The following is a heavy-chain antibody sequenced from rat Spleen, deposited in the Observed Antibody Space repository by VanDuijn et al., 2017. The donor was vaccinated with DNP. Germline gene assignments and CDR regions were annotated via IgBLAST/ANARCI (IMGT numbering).Heavy chain of an antibody. CDR2: INTDGGST. CDR3: ASWNPIASISTSNY. J-gene: IGHJ2*01. CDR1: GFTFSSYW. D-gene: IGHD1-2*01. V-gene: IGHV5-58*01. Sequence: EVHLVESGGGLVQPGRSLKLSCVASGFTFSSYWMFWIRQAPGKGLEWVTSINTDGGSTYYPDSVKGRFTISRDNAENTVYLQMISLRSEDTATYYCASWNPIASISTSNYWGQGVMVTVSS.